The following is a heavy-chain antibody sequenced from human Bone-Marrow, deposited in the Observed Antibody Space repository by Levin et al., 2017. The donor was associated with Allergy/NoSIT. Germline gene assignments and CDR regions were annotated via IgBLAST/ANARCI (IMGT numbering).Heavy chain of an antibody. CDR2: SRNKANSYTT. Sequence: GGSLRLSCIASGFTISDHYMDWVRQAPGKGLEWVGRSRNKANSYTTKYAASVQGRFAISRDDSSNSVILQVNSLKTEDTAVYYCTRGPSGLAASGSLVYYFPMDVWGRGTTVTVSS. J-gene: IGHJ6*02. V-gene: IGHV3-72*01. CDR3: TRGPSGLAASGSLVYYFPMDV. D-gene: IGHD3-10*01. CDR1: GFTISDHY.